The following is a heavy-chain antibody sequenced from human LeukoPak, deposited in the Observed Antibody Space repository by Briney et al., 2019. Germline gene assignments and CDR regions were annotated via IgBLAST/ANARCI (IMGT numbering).Heavy chain of an antibody. D-gene: IGHD3-22*01. J-gene: IGHJ5*02. CDR2: INPNSGGT. Sequence: ASVKVSCKASGYTFTGYYMHWVRQAPGQGLEWMGWINPNSGGTNYAQKFQDRVTMTRDTSISTAYMELSGLRSDDTAVYYCARCYDSSASNWFDPWGQGTLVTVSS. V-gene: IGHV1-2*02. CDR1: GYTFTGYY. CDR3: ARCYDSSASNWFDP.